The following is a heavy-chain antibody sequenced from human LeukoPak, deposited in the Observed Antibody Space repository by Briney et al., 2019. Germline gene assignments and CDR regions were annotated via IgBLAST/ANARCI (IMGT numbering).Heavy chain of an antibody. D-gene: IGHD3-3*01. CDR3: ARAPPITIFGVVTGFDP. J-gene: IGHJ5*02. CDR2: IIPILGIA. CDR1: GGTFSSYA. Sequence: ASVKVSCKASGGTFSSYAISWVRQAPGQGLEWMGRIIPILGIANYAQKFQGRATITADKSTSTAYMELSSLRSEDTAVYYCARAPPITIFGVVTGFDPWGQGTLVTVSS. V-gene: IGHV1-69*04.